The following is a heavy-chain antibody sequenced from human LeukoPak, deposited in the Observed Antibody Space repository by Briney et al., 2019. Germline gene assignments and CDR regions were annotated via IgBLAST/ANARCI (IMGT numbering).Heavy chain of an antibody. Sequence: SETLSLTCAVYGGSFSGYYWSWIRQPPGKGLEWIGEINHSGSTNYNPSRKSRVTISVDTSKNQFSLKLSSVTAADTAVYYCASPKAKAGPWGQGTLVTVSS. CDR2: INHSGST. D-gene: IGHD6-13*01. CDR1: GGSFSGYY. V-gene: IGHV4-34*01. CDR3: ASPKAKAGP. J-gene: IGHJ5*02.